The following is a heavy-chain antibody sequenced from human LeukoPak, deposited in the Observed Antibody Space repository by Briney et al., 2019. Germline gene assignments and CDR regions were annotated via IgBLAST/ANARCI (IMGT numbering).Heavy chain of an antibody. V-gene: IGHV4-59*08. CDR3: ARSVVVTAPLGY. D-gene: IGHD2-21*02. CDR1: GGSISSYY. CDR2: IYYSGST. J-gene: IGHJ4*02. Sequence: SETLSLTCTVSGGSISSYYWSWIRQPPGKGLEWIGYIYYSGSTNYNPSLKSRVTISVDTSKNQFSLKLGSVTAADTAVYYCARSVVVTAPLGYWGQGTLVTVSS.